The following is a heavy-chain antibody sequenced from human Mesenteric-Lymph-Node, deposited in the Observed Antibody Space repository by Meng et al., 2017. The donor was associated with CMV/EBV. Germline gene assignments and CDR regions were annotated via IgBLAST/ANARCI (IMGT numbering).Heavy chain of an antibody. CDR2: TNSGGGNT. CDR3: AKGALAATYFDY. Sequence: GESLKIPCAASGFPFSSYGMCWDRQAPGKGLEWGSTTNSGGGNTYYADSVKGRFTISRDKSKNTLYLQMNSLGAEDTAIYYCAKGALAATYFDYWGQGTLVTVSS. V-gene: IGHV3-23*01. CDR1: GFPFSSYG. D-gene: IGHD2-15*01. J-gene: IGHJ4*02.